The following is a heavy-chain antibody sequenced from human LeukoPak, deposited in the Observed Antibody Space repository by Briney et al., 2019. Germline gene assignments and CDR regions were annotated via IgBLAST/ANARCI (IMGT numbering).Heavy chain of an antibody. Sequence: GGSLRLSCAASGFTFSSYWMHWVRQAPGKGLVWVSRIKSDGSANYADSVKGRFTISRDNAKNTLSLQMNSLRAEDTGVYYCARAPSEIGGYYPEYFRHWGQGTLVTVSS. CDR2: IKSDGSA. J-gene: IGHJ1*01. V-gene: IGHV3-74*01. CDR3: ARAPSEIGGYYPEYFRH. CDR1: GFTFSSYW. D-gene: IGHD3-22*01.